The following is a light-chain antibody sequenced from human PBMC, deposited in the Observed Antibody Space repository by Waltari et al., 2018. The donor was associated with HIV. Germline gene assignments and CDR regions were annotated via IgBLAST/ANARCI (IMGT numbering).Light chain of an antibody. J-gene: IGLJ1*01. CDR3: QSADSSGTYHYV. Sequence: SYELTQPPSVSVSPGQTAGITCTGDALPKHYDYWYQQKPGQAPVLVIYKDSERPSGIPERFSGSSAGTTVTLTIGGVQAEDEADYYWQSADSSGTYHYVFGTGTKVTVL. CDR2: KDS. CDR1: ALPKHY. V-gene: IGLV3-25*03.